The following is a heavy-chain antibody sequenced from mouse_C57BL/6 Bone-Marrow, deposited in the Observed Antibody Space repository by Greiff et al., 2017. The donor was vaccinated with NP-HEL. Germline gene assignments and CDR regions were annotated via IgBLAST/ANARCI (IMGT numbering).Heavy chain of an antibody. V-gene: IGHV1-61*01. D-gene: IGHD1-1*01. CDR3: ARERYDGSSPFDY. CDR1: GYTFTSYW. J-gene: IGHJ2*01. Sequence: VQLQQPGAELVRPGSSVKLSCKASGYTFTSYWMDWVKQRPGQGLEWIGNIYPSDSETHYNQKFKDKATLTVDKSSSTAYMQLSSLTSEDSAVYYCARERYDGSSPFDYWGQGTTLTVSS. CDR2: IYPSDSET.